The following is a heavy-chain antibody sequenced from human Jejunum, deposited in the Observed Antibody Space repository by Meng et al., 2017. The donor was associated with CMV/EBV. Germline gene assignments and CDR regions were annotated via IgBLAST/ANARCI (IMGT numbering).Heavy chain of an antibody. J-gene: IGHJ5*02. CDR2: SSASGGTT. CDR3: AKQGYRNDLDL. V-gene: IGHV3-23*01. D-gene: IGHD4-11*01. Sequence: CAASGFTFTRYALAWVRQAPGKGLEWVSTSSASGGTTYYADAVMGRFTISRDSSKSTLYLQLNSLRVEDTAVYYCAKQGYRNDLDLWGQGTQVTVSS. CDR1: GFTFTRYA.